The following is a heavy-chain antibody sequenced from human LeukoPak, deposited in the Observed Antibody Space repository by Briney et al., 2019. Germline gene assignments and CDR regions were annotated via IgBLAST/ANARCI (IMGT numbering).Heavy chain of an antibody. CDR2: ISGGGGST. Sequence: PGGSLRLSCAASGFTFTSYSMNWVRQAPGKGLEWVSTISGGGGSTYYADSVKGRFTISRDNAKNTLYLQMNSLRAEDTAVYYCARGVRYFDWLEDYFDYWGQGTLVTVSS. CDR1: GFTFTSYS. CDR3: ARGVRYFDWLEDYFDY. J-gene: IGHJ4*02. D-gene: IGHD3-9*01. V-gene: IGHV3-23*01.